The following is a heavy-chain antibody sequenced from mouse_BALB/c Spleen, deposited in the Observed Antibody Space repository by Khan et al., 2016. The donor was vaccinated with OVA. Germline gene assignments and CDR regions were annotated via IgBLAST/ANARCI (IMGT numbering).Heavy chain of an antibody. CDR1: GFTFSTYG. J-gene: IGHJ3*01. CDR2: ISSGGHYT. V-gene: IGHV5-6*01. CDR3: ARLAYYYNSEGFAY. D-gene: IGHD1-1*02. Sequence: EVQGVESGGDLVKPGGSLKLSCAASGFTFSTYGMSWVRQTPDMRLEWVATISSGGHYTYYPDSVKGRFTISRDNAKNTLYLQMISLKSEDTAIYYCARLAYYYNSEGFAYWGQGTLVTVSA.